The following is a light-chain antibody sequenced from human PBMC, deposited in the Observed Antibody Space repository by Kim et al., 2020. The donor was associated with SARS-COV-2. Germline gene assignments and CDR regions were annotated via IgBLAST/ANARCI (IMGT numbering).Light chain of an antibody. CDR2: DAS. CDR3: QQYGSSPWT. V-gene: IGKV3-20*01. Sequence: SPGERATRSCRASQSVSSSYLAWYQQKPGQAPRLLMYDASSRATGIPDRFSGSGSGTDFTLTISRLEPEDFAVYYCQQYGSSPWTFGQGTKVDIK. J-gene: IGKJ1*01. CDR1: QSVSSSY.